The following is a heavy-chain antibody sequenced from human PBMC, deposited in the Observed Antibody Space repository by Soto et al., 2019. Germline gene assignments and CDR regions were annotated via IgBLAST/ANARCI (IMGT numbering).Heavy chain of an antibody. V-gene: IGHV3-30-3*01. CDR3: ARDLLYGDTAMVTPNY. Sequence: GGSLRLSCAASGFTFSSYAMHWVRQAPGKGLEWVAVISYDGSNKYYADFVKGRFTISRDNSKNTLYLQMNSLRAEDTAVYYCARDLLYGDTAMVTPNYWGQGTLVTVSS. CDR1: GFTFSSYA. J-gene: IGHJ4*02. CDR2: ISYDGSNK. D-gene: IGHD5-18*01.